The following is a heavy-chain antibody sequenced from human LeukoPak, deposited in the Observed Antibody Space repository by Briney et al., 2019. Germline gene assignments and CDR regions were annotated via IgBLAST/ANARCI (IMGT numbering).Heavy chain of an antibody. CDR1: GYTFTSYD. Sequence: ASVKVSCKASGYTFTSYDINWVRQATGQGLEWMGWMNPNSGNTGYAQKFQGRVTMTRNTSISTAYMELSSLRSEGTAVYYCARGKQWLYAFDIWGQGTMVTVSS. D-gene: IGHD6-19*01. J-gene: IGHJ3*02. CDR3: ARGKQWLYAFDI. CDR2: MNPNSGNT. V-gene: IGHV1-8*01.